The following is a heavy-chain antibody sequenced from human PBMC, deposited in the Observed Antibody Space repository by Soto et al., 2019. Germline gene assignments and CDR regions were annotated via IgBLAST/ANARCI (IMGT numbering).Heavy chain of an antibody. CDR3: ARIKWGLDYYSGMDV. CDR2: INPKTAAT. V-gene: IGHV1-2*02. Sequence: QVQLVQSGAELGKSGASVKVSCKASGYNFSDYFIQWLRQAPGQGLEWVAWINPKTAATNYAKKFQDRVTVTSDTSFSTAYLELTRLRSDDTALYSCARIKWGLDYYSGMDVWGQGTAVSVPS. CDR1: GYNFSDYF. D-gene: IGHD1-26*01. J-gene: IGHJ6*02.